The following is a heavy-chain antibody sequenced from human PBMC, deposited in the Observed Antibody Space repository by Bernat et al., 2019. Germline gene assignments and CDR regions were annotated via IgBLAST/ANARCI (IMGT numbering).Heavy chain of an antibody. D-gene: IGHD5-12*01. Sequence: QVQLVESGGGVVQPGRFLRLPCAAPAFTFSSYAMHWVRQAPGKGLEWVAVIPYDGSNKYYADSVKGRFTISRDNSKNTLYRQMNSLRAEDTAVYYCARESSGYSGYGYYYYMDVWGKGTTVTVSS. V-gene: IGHV3-30-3*01. CDR2: IPYDGSNK. J-gene: IGHJ6*03. CDR3: ARESSGYSGYGYYYYMDV. CDR1: AFTFSSYA.